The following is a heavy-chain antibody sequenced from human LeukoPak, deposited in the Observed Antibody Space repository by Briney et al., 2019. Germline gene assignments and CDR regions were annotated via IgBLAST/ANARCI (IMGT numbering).Heavy chain of an antibody. Sequence: PGGSLRLSCAASGFTFSSYSMNWVRQAPGKGLEWVSSISSSSSYIYYPDSVKGRFTISRDNAKNSLYLQMNSLRAEDTAVYYCAGVGNDFWSGYYGYWGQGTLVTVSS. D-gene: IGHD3-3*01. CDR3: AGVGNDFWSGYYGY. V-gene: IGHV3-21*01. CDR1: GFTFSSYS. J-gene: IGHJ4*02. CDR2: ISSSSSYI.